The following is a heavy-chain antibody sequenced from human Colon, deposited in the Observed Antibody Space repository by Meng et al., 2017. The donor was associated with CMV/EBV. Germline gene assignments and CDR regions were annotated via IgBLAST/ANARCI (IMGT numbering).Heavy chain of an antibody. D-gene: IGHD5/OR15-5a*01. J-gene: IGHJ4*02. Sequence: GSLRLSCTVSGDSINSHHWTWIRQPPGKGLEWIGYIYYSGTTDYNPSLKRRVTISVDTSKNQFSLNLTSVTAADTAVYYCARVVSTAGEAVDWGQGTLVTVSS. V-gene: IGHV4-59*11. CDR3: ARVVSTAGEAVD. CDR2: IYYSGTT. CDR1: GDSINSHH.